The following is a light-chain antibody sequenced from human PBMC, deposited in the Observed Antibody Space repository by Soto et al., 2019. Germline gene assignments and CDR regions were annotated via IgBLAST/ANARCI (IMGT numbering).Light chain of an antibody. Sequence: QSALTQPASVSGSPGQSITISCTGTSNDIGGYNYVSWYQQHPGKAPKLLIYEVSNRPSGVSNRFSGSKSGNTASLTISGLQAEDEADYYCSSYTSIITLVFXPGTKRTVL. J-gene: IGLJ1*01. CDR2: EVS. CDR1: SNDIGGYNY. CDR3: SSYTSIITLV. V-gene: IGLV2-14*01.